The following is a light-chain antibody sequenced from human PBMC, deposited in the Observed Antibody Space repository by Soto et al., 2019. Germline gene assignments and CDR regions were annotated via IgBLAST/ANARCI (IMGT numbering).Light chain of an antibody. CDR1: SSDVGGYDY. CDR2: EVT. V-gene: IGLV2-14*01. J-gene: IGLJ1*01. Sequence: VLSPPASVSVSLWQSVAISSTRTSSDVGGYDYVSWYQQYPGKVPKLIIYEVTNRPSGVSSRFSGSKSGNTASLTISGLQAEDEADYYCSSYTRSSTFYVFGSGTKVTVL. CDR3: SSYTRSSTFYV.